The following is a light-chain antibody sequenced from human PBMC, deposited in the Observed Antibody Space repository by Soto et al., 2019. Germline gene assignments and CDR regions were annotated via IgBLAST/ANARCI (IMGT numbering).Light chain of an antibody. CDR3: QQYYNWPLT. J-gene: IGKJ1*01. Sequence: EIVLTQSPATLSLSPGERATLSCRASQSVSSYLAWYQQKPGQAPRLLIYGASTRATGIPARFSGSGSGTEFTLTISSLQSEDFALFYCQQYYNWPLTFGQGTKVDNK. V-gene: IGKV3-15*01. CDR2: GAS. CDR1: QSVSSY.